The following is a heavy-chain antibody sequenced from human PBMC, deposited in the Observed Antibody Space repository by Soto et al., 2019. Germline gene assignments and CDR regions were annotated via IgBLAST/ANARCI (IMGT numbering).Heavy chain of an antibody. D-gene: IGHD2-2*01. J-gene: IGHJ5*01. CDR1: GFTVSTYG. CDR2: VSFDGSEK. Sequence: GGSLRLSCAGSGFTVSTYGLHWVRQPPGRGLEWVAFVSFDGSEKYYAESVKGRFTISRDNPRNTLLLQLTSLRTEDTAVYFCAKDPIPAVNRGSRFDSWGRGALVTVSS. V-gene: IGHV3-30*02. CDR3: AKDPIPAVNRGSRFDS.